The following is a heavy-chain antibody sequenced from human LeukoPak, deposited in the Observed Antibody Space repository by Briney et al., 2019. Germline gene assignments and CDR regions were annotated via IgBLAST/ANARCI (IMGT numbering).Heavy chain of an antibody. CDR1: GRSFSGYY. V-gene: IGHV4-34*01. Sequence: SETLSLTCAVYGRSFSGYYWSWIRQPPGKGLEWIGEINHSGSTNYNPSLKSRVTISVDTSKNQFSLKLSSVTAADTAVYYCASGRMPMLLGPAADGGNFDYWGQGTLVTVSS. D-gene: IGHD2-2*01. CDR3: ASGRMPMLLGPAADGGNFDY. CDR2: INHSGST. J-gene: IGHJ4*02.